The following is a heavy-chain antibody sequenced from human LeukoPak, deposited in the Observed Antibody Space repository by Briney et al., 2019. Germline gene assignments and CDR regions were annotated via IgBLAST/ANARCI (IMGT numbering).Heavy chain of an antibody. CDR3: ARGDFCSSTSCYLRPMDV. V-gene: IGHV4-59*01. D-gene: IGHD2-2*01. CDR2: IYYSGST. Sequence: MPSETLSLTCTVSGGSISDYYWSWIRQPPGKVRKGIGYIYYSGSTTYNPSLKSRVAMSVDTSKNQFSLKLSSVTAADTAVYYCARGDFCSSTSCYLRPMDVWGKGTTVTVSS. J-gene: IGHJ6*03. CDR1: GGSISDYY.